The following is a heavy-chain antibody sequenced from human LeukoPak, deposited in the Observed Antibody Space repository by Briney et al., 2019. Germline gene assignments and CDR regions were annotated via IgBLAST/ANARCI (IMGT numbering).Heavy chain of an antibody. CDR2: INHSGST. D-gene: IGHD2-2*01. CDR3: ARGLLLGYCSSTSCYSGMDV. Sequence: SETLSLTCAVYGGPFSGYYWSWIRQPPGKGLEGIGEINHSGSTNYNPSLKSRVTISVDTSKNQFSLKLSSVTAADTAVYYCARGLLLGYCSSTSCYSGMDVWGQGTTVTVSS. J-gene: IGHJ6*02. CDR1: GGPFSGYY. V-gene: IGHV4-34*01.